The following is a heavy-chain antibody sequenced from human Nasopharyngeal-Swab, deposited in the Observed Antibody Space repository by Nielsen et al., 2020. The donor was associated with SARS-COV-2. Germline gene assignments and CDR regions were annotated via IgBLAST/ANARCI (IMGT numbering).Heavy chain of an antibody. D-gene: IGHD6-19*01. CDR3: AKDHMPWLVGVFGY. CDR2: ISGSGGST. J-gene: IGHJ4*02. CDR1: GFTFSSYW. V-gene: IGHV3-23*01. Sequence: GESLKISCAASGFTFSSYWMSWVRQAPGKGLEWVSAISGSGGSTYYADSVKGRFTISRDNSKNTLYLQMNSLRAEDTAVYYCAKDHMPWLVGVFGYWGQGTLVTVSS.